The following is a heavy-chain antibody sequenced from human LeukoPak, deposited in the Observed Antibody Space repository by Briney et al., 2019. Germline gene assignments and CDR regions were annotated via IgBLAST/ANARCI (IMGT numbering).Heavy chain of an antibody. CDR1: GFTFDDYA. CDR3: AKATGYLL. Sequence: GGSLRLSCAASGFTFDDYAMHWVRQAPGEGLEWVSTISNSDDSTYYADSVKGRFTISRDNSENTLFLRMNSLRAEDTAVYYCAKATGYLLWGQGTLVTVSS. CDR2: ISNSDDST. V-gene: IGHV3-23*01. D-gene: IGHD1-14*01. J-gene: IGHJ4*02.